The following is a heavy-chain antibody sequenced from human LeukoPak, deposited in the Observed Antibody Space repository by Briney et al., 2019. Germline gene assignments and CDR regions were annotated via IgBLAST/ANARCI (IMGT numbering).Heavy chain of an antibody. CDR2: INHSGST. CDR3: ARGPFDFWSGYRVDY. J-gene: IGHJ4*02. V-gene: IGHV4-34*01. D-gene: IGHD3-3*01. CDR1: GGSISSYY. Sequence: PSETLSLTCTVSGGSISSYYWSWIRQPPGEGLEWIGEINHSGSTNYNPSLKSRVTISVDTSKNQFSLKLSSVTAADTAVYYCARGPFDFWSGYRVDYWGQGTLVTVSS.